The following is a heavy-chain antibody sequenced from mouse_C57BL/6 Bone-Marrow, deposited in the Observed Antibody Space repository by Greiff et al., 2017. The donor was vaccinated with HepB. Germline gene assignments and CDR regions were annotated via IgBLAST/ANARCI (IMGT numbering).Heavy chain of an antibody. J-gene: IGHJ2*01. D-gene: IGHD3-3*01. CDR2: INPGSGGT. CDR1: GYAFTNYL. CDR3: ARSRDGRDY. Sequence: VKLQESGAELVRPGTSVKVSCKASGYAFTNYLIEWVKQRPGQGLEWIGVINPGSGGTNYNEKFKGKATLTADKSSSTAYMQLSSLTSEDSAVYFCARSRDGRDYWGQGTTLTVSS. V-gene: IGHV1-54*01.